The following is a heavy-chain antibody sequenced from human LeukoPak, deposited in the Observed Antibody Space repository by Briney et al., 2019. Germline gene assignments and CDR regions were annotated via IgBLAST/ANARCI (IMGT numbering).Heavy chain of an antibody. V-gene: IGHV3-23*01. J-gene: IGHJ4*02. Sequence: GGSLRLSCAASGFTFSSYAMSWVRQAPGKGLKWVSAISGSGGSTYYADSVKGRFTISRDNSKNTLYLQMSSLRAEDTAVYYCAKDHGTGDIVVVPAARWGQGTLVTVSS. CDR1: GFTFSSYA. CDR2: ISGSGGST. D-gene: IGHD2-2*01. CDR3: AKDHGTGDIVVVPAAR.